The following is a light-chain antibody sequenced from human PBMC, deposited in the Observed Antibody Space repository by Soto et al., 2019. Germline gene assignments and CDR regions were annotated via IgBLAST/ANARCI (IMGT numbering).Light chain of an antibody. CDR2: WAS. CDR3: QQYYNTQT. CDR1: QSVLLTANHKNC. J-gene: IGKJ1*01. Sequence: DIGMTQSPDSLAVSLGERATINCKSSQSVLLTANHKNCLAWFQQKPGHPPKLLIYWASIRESGVPDRFSGGGSGTDFTLTINNVQAEDVAVYYCQQYYNTQTFGQGTKVDIK. V-gene: IGKV4-1*01.